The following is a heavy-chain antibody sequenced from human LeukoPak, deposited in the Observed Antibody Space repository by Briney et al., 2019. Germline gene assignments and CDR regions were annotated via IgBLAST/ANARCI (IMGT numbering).Heavy chain of an antibody. D-gene: IGHD6-19*01. CDR2: IIPIFGTA. CDR1: GYTFTSYA. V-gene: IGHV1-69*13. J-gene: IGHJ4*02. CDR3: ARGVGPVPYYFDY. Sequence: SVKVSCKASGYTFTSYAMNWVRQAPGQGLEWMGGIIPIFGTANYAQKFQGRVTITADESTSTAYMELSSLRSEDTAVYYCARGVGPVPYYFDYWGQGTLVTVSS.